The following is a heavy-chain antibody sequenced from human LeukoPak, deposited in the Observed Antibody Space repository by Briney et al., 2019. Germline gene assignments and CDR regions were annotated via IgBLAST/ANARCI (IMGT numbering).Heavy chain of an antibody. J-gene: IGHJ4*02. V-gene: IGHV3-49*05. CDR2: IRSKAYGGTT. D-gene: IGHD6-13*01. CDR1: GFAFGDYA. CDR3: ARGDGSSWAFDY. Sequence: KPGRSLRLSCTASGFAFGDYAMTWFRQAPGKGLEWVSFIRSKAYGGTTEYAASVKGRFTISRDDSKSIAYLQMNSLKTEDTAVYYCARGDGSSWAFDYWGQGTLVTVFS.